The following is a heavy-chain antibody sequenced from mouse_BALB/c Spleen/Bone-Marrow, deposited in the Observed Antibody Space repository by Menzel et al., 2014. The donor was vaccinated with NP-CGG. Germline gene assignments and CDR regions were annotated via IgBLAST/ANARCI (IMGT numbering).Heavy chain of an antibody. CDR1: GSTFSSFG. J-gene: IGHJ4*01. V-gene: IGHV5-17*02. CDR3: ARKGAMITHYYAMDY. D-gene: IGHD2-4*01. Sequence: EVHLVESGGGLVQPGGSRKLSCAASGSTFSSFGMHWARQAPEKGLEWVAYISNGSSTIYYADTEKGRFTISRDNPKNTLFLQMTSLRSEDTAMYYCARKGAMITHYYAMDYWGQGTSVTVSS. CDR2: ISNGSSTI.